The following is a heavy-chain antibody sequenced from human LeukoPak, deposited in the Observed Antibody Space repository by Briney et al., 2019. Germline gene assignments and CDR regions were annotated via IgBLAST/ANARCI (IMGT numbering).Heavy chain of an antibody. CDR3: ARVDTLY. CDR1: GRSFSGYY. CDR2: INHSGST. D-gene: IGHD5-18*01. Sequence: PSETLSLTCAVYGRSFSGYYWSWIRQPPGKGLEWIGEINHSGSTNYNPSLKSRVTISVDTSKNQFSLKLSSVTAADTAVYYCARVDTLYWGQGTLVTVSS. V-gene: IGHV4-34*01. J-gene: IGHJ4*02.